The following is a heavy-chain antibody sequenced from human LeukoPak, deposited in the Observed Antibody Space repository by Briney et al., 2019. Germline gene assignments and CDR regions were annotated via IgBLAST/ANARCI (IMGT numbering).Heavy chain of an antibody. CDR2: ISSSSSYI. CDR1: GFIFSSYS. D-gene: IGHD6-13*01. CDR3: ARDGIAAAGTDY. J-gene: IGHJ4*02. Sequence: GGSLRLSCAASGFIFSSYSMNWVRQAPGKGLEWVSSISSSSSYIYYADSVKGRFTISRDNAKNSLYLQMNSLRAEDTAVYYCARDGIAAAGTDYWGQGTLVTVSS. V-gene: IGHV3-21*01.